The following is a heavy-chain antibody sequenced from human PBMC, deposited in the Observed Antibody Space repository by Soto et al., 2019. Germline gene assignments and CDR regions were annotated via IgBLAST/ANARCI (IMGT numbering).Heavy chain of an antibody. CDR2: ISYDGRYK. Sequence: QVQLVESGGGVVQPGRSLRLSCAASGFTFSSYGMHWVRQAPGKGLEWVAVISYDGRYKYYADSVKGRFTISRDNSHNTLPLQMNSLIVEGKAVYYWAGGELVAAVGWAFQIWGRGAMVIFAS. J-gene: IGHJ3*02. V-gene: IGHV3-30*03. CDR3: AGGELVAAVGWAFQI. D-gene: IGHD1-26*01. CDR1: GFTFSSYG.